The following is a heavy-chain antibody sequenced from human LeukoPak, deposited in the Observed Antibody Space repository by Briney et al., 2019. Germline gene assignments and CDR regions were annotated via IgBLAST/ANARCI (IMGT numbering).Heavy chain of an antibody. D-gene: IGHD2-2*01. CDR1: GGTFSSYA. CDR2: IIPIFGTA. CDR3: AIFEGYCSSTSCYWVPFDP. J-gene: IGHJ5*02. Sequence: SVKVSCKASGGTFSSYAISWVRQAPGQGLEWMGGIIPIFGTANYAQKFQGRVTITADESTNTAYMELSSLRSEDTAVYYCAIFEGYCSSTSCYWVPFDPWGQGTLVTVSS. V-gene: IGHV1-69*13.